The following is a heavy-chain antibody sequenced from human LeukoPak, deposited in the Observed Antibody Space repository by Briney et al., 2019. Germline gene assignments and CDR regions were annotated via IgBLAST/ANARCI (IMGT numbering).Heavy chain of an antibody. CDR2: IYYSGST. D-gene: IGHD4-23*01. Sequence: SETLSLTCTVSGGSISSSSYYWGWIRQPPGEGLEWIGSIYYSGSTYYNPSLKSRVTISVDTSKNQFSLKLSSVTAADTAVYYCAPGGYGGNAFDYWGQGTLVTVSS. CDR1: GGSISSSSYY. CDR3: APGGYGGNAFDY. J-gene: IGHJ4*02. V-gene: IGHV4-39*01.